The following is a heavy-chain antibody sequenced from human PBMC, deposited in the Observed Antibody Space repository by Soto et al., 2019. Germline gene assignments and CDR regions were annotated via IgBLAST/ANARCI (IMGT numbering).Heavy chain of an antibody. J-gene: IGHJ5*02. V-gene: IGHV4-34*01. CDR1: GGSFSGYY. D-gene: IGHD3-9*01. CDR2: INHSGST. CDR3: ARGPGYDILTGYYNVRSWFDP. Sequence: SETLSLTCAVYGGSFSGYYWSWIRQPPGKGLEWIGEINHSGSTNYNPSLKSRVTISVDTSKNQFSLKLSSVTAADTAVYYCARGPGYDILTGYYNVRSWFDPWGQGTLVT.